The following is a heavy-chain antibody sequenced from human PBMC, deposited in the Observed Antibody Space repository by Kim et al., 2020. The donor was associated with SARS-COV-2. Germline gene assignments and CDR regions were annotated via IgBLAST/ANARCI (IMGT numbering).Heavy chain of an antibody. CDR1: GFSISNPW. CDR3: ITESCRGGRSNSVVFDD. CDR2: IKNKADGGTT. Sequence: GGSLRLSCAASGFSISNPWMSWVRQAPGKGLEWVGRIKNKADGGTTDYSAPVKSRFAISRDNSKNTLSLQMNSLKTEDTAVYYCITESCRGGRSNSVVFDDGGQGSLLTVPS. V-gene: IGHV3-15*01. D-gene: IGHD2-15*01. J-gene: IGHJ4*02.